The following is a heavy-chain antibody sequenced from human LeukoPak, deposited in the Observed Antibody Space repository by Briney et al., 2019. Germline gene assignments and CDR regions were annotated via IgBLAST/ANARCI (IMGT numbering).Heavy chain of an antibody. CDR1: GFTFSTYW. J-gene: IGHJ3*02. V-gene: IGHV3-7*01. D-gene: IGHD3-10*01. CDR2: IKLDGGEN. Sequence: PGGSLRLSCAASGFTFSTYWMNWVRQAPGKGLEWVASIKLDGGENYYVDSVKGRFTIFRDNAKNSLSLQMNSLRAEDTAVYYCARGRSGSGNYYHAAFDIWGQGTMVTVSS. CDR3: ARGRSGSGNYYHAAFDI.